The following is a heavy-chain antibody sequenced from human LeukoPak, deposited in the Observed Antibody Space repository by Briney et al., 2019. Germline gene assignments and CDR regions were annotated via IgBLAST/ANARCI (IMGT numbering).Heavy chain of an antibody. V-gene: IGHV1-2*02. CDR1: GYTFTGYY. CDR2: INPNNGGT. D-gene: IGHD6-19*01. CDR3: ARAVAGTWVVDY. J-gene: IGHJ4*02. Sequence: ASVKVSCKASGYTFTGYYMHWVRQAPGQGLEWMGWINPNNGGTNYAQKFQGRVTMTRDTSINTAYMELSRLRSDDTAVYYCARAVAGTWVVDYWGQGTLVTVSS.